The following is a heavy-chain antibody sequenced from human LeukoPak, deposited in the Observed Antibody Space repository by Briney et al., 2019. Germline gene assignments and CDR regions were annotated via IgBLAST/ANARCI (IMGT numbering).Heavy chain of an antibody. CDR3: ARRYYDFWSGYSSFDY. CDR1: RFTFSNYW. CDR2: INQGGTEK. Sequence: PGESLRLSCAASRFTFSNYWMSWVRQAPGKGLEWVASINQGGTEKHFVDSVKGRFTISRDNAKNSLYLQMNSLRAEDTAVYYCARRYYDFWSGYSSFDYWGQGTLVTVSS. J-gene: IGHJ4*02. D-gene: IGHD3-3*01. V-gene: IGHV3-7*01.